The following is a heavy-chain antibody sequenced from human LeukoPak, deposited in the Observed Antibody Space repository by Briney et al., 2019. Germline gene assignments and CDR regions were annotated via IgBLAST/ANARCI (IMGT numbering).Heavy chain of an antibody. Sequence: SETLSLTCTVSGGCISGYFWSWLRQPPGKGLEWIGYIYSSGSASYNPSLKSRVTISVDTSKNQFSLRLSSVTAADTAVYYCARHGTISSESYFDYWGQGALVTVSS. CDR3: ARHGTISSESYFDY. CDR1: GGCISGYF. V-gene: IGHV4-59*01. D-gene: IGHD1-14*01. CDR2: IYSSGSA. J-gene: IGHJ4*02.